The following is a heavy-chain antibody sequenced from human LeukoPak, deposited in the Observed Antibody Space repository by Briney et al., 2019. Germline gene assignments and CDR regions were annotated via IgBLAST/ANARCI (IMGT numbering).Heavy chain of an antibody. CDR3: ARGHPGSPFDY. V-gene: IGHV4-34*01. CDR2: INNSGST. Sequence: KPSETLSLTCAVYGVSFSGYYWSWIRQPPGKGLEWLGEINNSGSTNYNPSLKSRVTISVDTPKNQFSLKLSSVTAADTAVYYCARGHPGSPFDYWGQGTLVTVPS. J-gene: IGHJ4*02. D-gene: IGHD2-15*01. CDR1: GVSFSGYY.